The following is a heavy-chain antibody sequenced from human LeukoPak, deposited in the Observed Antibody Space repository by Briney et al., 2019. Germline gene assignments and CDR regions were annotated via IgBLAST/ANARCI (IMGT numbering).Heavy chain of an antibody. V-gene: IGHV1-46*01. Sequence: ASVKVSCKASGYTFTNYYMHWVRQAPGQGLEWMGLINPTGGSTGYAQKFQGRVTMTRDMSTSTDYMELSSLRSEDTAVYYCAGDMVRGVILRRVLEYWGQGTLVTVSS. CDR1: GYTFTNYY. D-gene: IGHD3-10*01. CDR2: INPTGGST. J-gene: IGHJ4*02. CDR3: AGDMVRGVILRRVLEY.